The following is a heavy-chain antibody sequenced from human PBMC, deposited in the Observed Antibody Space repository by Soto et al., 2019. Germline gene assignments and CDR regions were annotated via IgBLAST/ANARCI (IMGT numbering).Heavy chain of an antibody. CDR1: GFTFSSYS. CDR3: ARERSSRGWVDFQR. J-gene: IGHJ1*01. D-gene: IGHD6-19*01. Sequence: EVQLVESGGGLVKPGGSLRLSCAASGFTFSSYSMNWVRQAPGKGLEWVSSISSSSSYIYYADSVKGRFTIYRDNAKNSLYLQMNSLRAEDTAVYYCARERSSRGWVDFQRWGQGTLVTVSS. CDR2: ISSSSSYI. V-gene: IGHV3-21*01.